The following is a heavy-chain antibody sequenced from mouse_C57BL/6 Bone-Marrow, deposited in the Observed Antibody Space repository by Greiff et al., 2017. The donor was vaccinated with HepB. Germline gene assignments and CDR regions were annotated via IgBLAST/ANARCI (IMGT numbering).Heavy chain of an antibody. Sequence: QVQLQQPGAELVMPGASVKLSCKASGYTFTSYWMHWVKQRPGQGLEWIGEIDPSDSYTNYNQKLKGKSTLTVDKSSSTAYMQLSSLTSEDSAVYYCARIYGSSLFDYWGQGTTLTVSS. D-gene: IGHD1-1*01. CDR2: IDPSDSYT. CDR1: GYTFTSYW. V-gene: IGHV1-69*01. CDR3: ARIYGSSLFDY. J-gene: IGHJ2*01.